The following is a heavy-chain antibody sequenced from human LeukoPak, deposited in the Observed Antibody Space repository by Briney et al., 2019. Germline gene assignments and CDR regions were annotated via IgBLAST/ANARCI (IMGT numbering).Heavy chain of an antibody. CDR2: INGSTAGT. CDR1: GFTFSSYA. D-gene: IGHD6-6*01. CDR3: AKGVASPGYSSSFYMDV. Sequence: GGSLRLSCAASGFTFSSYAMSWVRQAPGKGLEWVSAISGSGLEWVSGINGSTAGTYYADSVKGRFTISRDNSKNMLWLQMNSPRAEDTAVYYCAKGVASPGYSSSFYMDVWGKGTTVTVSS. V-gene: IGHV3-23*01. J-gene: IGHJ6*03.